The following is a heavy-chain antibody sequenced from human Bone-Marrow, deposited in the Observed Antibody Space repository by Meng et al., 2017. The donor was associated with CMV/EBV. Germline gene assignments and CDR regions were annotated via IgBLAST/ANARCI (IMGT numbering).Heavy chain of an antibody. CDR3: ARLLAGTKGPVFDY. J-gene: IGHJ4*02. CDR1: GGSISSSSYY. V-gene: IGHV4-39*01. D-gene: IGHD1-7*01. Sequence: SETLSLTCTVSGGSISSSSYYWGWIRQPPGKGLEWIGSIYYSGSTYYNPSLKSRVTISVDTSKNQFSLKLSSVTAADTAVYYCARLLAGTKGPVFDYWGQGTLVTVSS. CDR2: IYYSGST.